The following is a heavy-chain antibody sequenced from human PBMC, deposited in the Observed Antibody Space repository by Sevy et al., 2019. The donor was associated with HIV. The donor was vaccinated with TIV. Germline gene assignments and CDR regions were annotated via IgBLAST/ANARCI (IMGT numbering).Heavy chain of an antibody. D-gene: IGHD2-8*01. J-gene: IGHJ4*02. Sequence: GGSLRLSCAASGFTFSKNSMSWVRQPPGKGLEWVSTLSFGCGEINYADSVKGRFTISRDNSKSSVYLQMNNLRPEDTAVYYCAREGCTKPHDYGGQGTLVTVSS. CDR3: AREGCTKPHDY. CDR1: GFTFSKNS. V-gene: IGHV3-23*01. CDR2: LSFGCGEI.